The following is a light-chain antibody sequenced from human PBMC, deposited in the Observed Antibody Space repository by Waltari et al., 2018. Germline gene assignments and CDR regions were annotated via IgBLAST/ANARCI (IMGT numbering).Light chain of an antibody. CDR3: QQYKNWPPGLT. CDR1: QSVSSN. CDR2: GAS. Sequence: EIVMTQSPATLSVSPGERATLSCRASQSVSSNLARYQQKPGQTPRLVIYGASTRATGIPARFSGSVSGTDFTLTISSVQSEDFAVYYCQQYKNWPPGLTFGGGTKVEIK. V-gene: IGKV3-15*01. J-gene: IGKJ4*01.